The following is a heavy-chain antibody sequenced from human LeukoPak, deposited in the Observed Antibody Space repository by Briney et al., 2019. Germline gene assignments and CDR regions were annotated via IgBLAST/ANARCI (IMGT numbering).Heavy chain of an antibody. CDR2: IKQDGSEK. CDR1: GFTFSSYW. CDR3: ARGPYYVYFWGSYRPYYFDY. Sequence: PGGSLRLSCAASGFTFSSYWMSWVRQAPGKGLEWVANIKQDGSEKYYVDSVKGRFTISRDNAKNSLYLQMNSLRAEDTAVYYCARGPYYVYFWGSYRPYYFDYGGQGPLFTVS. V-gene: IGHV3-7*01. D-gene: IGHD3-16*02. J-gene: IGHJ4*02.